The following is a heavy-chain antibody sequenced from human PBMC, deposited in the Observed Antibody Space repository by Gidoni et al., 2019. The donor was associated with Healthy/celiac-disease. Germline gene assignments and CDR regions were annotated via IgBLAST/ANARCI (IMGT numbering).Heavy chain of an antibody. CDR2: IYWNDDK. D-gene: IGHD3-10*01. J-gene: IGHJ4*02. CDR1: GFSLSTSGVG. V-gene: IGHV2-5*01. CDR3: ALSMRLWFRGGYFDY. Sequence: QITLKESGPTLVKPTQTLTLTCTFSGFSLSTSGVGVGWIRQPSGKALEWLALIYWNDDKRYSPSLKSRLTITKDTSKNQVVLTMTNMDPVDTATYYCALSMRLWFRGGYFDYWGQGTLVTVSS.